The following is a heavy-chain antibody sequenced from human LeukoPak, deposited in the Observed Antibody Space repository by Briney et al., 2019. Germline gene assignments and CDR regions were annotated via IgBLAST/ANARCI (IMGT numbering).Heavy chain of an antibody. J-gene: IGHJ4*02. D-gene: IGHD6-25*01. CDR2: IYHSGST. CDR1: GGSISNNYW. Sequence: SGTLSLTCAVSGGSISNNYWWSWVRQPPGKGLEWIGEIYHSGSTSYNPSLKSRVTISVDKSKNQFSLKLSSVTAADTAVYYCARAQGIAAAGFDYWGQGTLVTVSS. V-gene: IGHV4-4*02. CDR3: ARAQGIAAAGFDY.